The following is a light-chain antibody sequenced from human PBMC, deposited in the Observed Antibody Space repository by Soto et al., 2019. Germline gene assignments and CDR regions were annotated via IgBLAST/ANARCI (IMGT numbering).Light chain of an antibody. CDR1: QSVSSN. J-gene: IGKJ1*01. Sequence: EIVMTQSPATLSVSPGERATLSCSASQSVSSNLAWYQQKPGQPPRLLIYDPSTRATGIPARFSGSGSGTEFTPINSSPQSEDSAVDYCQQFNSWPATLGQGTKVEIK. CDR3: QQFNSWPAT. V-gene: IGKV3-15*01. CDR2: DPS.